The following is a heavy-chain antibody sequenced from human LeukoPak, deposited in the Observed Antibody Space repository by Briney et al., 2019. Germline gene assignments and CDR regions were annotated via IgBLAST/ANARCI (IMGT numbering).Heavy chain of an antibody. CDR2: ISAYNGNT. D-gene: IGHD4-23*01. J-gene: IGHJ4*02. V-gene: IGHV1-18*01. Sequence: ASVKVSCKASGYTFITYGITWVRQAPGQGLEWMGWISAYNGNTNYAQKLQGRVTMTTDTSTSIAYMELRSLRSDDTALYYCARAPRDYGGISGAQTFDYWGQGALVTVSS. CDR3: ARAPRDYGGISGAQTFDY. CDR1: GYTFITYG.